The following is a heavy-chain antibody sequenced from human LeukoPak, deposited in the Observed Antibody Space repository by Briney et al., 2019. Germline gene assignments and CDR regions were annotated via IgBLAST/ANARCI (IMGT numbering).Heavy chain of an antibody. D-gene: IGHD4-11*01. CDR1: GFTFSSYS. CDR2: ISSSSSYI. Sequence: GGSLRLSCAASGFTFSSYSMNWVRQAPGKGLEWVSSISSSSSYIYYADSVKGRFTISRDNSKNTLYLQMNSLRAEDTAVYYCAKAGGSLQSSNSDYWGQGTLVTVSS. J-gene: IGHJ4*02. CDR3: AKAGGSLQSSNSDY. V-gene: IGHV3-21*04.